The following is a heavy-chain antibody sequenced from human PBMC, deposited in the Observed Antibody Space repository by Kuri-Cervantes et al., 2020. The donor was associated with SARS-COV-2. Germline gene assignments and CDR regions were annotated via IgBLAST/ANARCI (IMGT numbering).Heavy chain of an antibody. CDR2: INPDGSYT. Sequence: GESLKISCAASGFTFSGHWIHWVRQAPGKGLVWVSRINPDGSYTNNADSVKGRFTLSRDNAKNMLFLQMNSLRAEDTAVYYCVSDGDHWNFDYWGQGTLVTFSS. V-gene: IGHV3-74*01. D-gene: IGHD1-1*01. CDR1: GFTFSGHW. J-gene: IGHJ4*02. CDR3: VSDGDHWNFDY.